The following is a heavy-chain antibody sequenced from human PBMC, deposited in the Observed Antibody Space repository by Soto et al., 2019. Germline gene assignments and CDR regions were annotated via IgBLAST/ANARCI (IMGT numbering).Heavy chain of an antibody. CDR3: ASWSASNPLYYHGMDV. Sequence: QVHLLQSGAEVKKPGSSLKVSCKVSGGAFTNYSLNWVRHSPGQGLEWLGGIIPLHNTSNYSEKFVGRLSVTADISSSTVYMHLSGLTSGDTATYYCASWSASNPLYYHGMDVWGQGTTVTVSS. V-gene: IGHV1-69*06. J-gene: IGHJ6*02. CDR2: IIPLHNTS. CDR1: GGAFTNYS.